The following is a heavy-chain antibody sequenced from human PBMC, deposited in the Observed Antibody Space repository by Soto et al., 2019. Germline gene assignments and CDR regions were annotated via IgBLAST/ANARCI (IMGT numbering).Heavy chain of an antibody. J-gene: IGHJ6*02. CDR2: ISYDGSNK. CDR3: AKLLLYNWNSPNYYYYGMDV. D-gene: IGHD1-7*01. Sequence: PGGSLRLSCAASGFTFSSYGMHWVRQAPGKGLEWVAVISYDGSNKYYADSVKGRFTISRDNSKNTLYLQMNSLRAEDTAVYYCAKLLLYNWNSPNYYYYGMDVWGQGTTVTVSS. CDR1: GFTFSSYG. V-gene: IGHV3-30*18.